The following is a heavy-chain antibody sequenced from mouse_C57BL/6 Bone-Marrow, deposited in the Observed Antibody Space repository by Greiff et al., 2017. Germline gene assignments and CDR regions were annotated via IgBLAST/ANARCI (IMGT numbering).Heavy chain of an antibody. J-gene: IGHJ1*03. CDR1: GYTFTSYW. CDR2: IDPSDSYT. Sequence: VQLQQPGAELVKPGASVKLSCKASGYTFTSYWMQWVKQRPGQGLEWIGEIDPSDSYTNYNQKFKGKATLTVDTSSSPAYMQLSSLTSEDSAVYYCARPRLVYFDVWGTGTTVTVSS. V-gene: IGHV1-50*01. CDR3: ARPRLVYFDV.